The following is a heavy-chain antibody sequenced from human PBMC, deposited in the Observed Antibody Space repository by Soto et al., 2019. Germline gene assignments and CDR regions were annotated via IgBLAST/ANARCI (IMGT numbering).Heavy chain of an antibody. J-gene: IGHJ1*01. V-gene: IGHV3-21*01. Sequence: GGSLRLSGAASGFTFSGYSMNWVRQAPGKGLEWVSSISSSSSCIYYADSVKGRFTISRDNAKNSLYLQMNSLRAEDTAVYYCARDPFRWGQGTLVTVSS. CDR1: GFTFSGYS. CDR3: ARDPFR. CDR2: ISSSSSCI.